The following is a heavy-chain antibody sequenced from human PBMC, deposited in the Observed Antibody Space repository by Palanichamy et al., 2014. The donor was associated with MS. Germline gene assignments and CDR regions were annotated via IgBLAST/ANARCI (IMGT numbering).Heavy chain of an antibody. J-gene: IGHJ4*02. Sequence: DTRYSPSFQGQVTISADKSISTAFLQWNSLKASDTAMYYCARTSAVAGTGDYWGQGTLVTVSS. V-gene: IGHV5-51*01. CDR3: ARTSAVAGTGDY. D-gene: IGHD6-19*01. CDR2: DT.